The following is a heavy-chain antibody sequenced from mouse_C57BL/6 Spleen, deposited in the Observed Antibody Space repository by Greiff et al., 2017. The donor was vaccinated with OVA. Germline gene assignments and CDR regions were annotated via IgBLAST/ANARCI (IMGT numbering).Heavy chain of an antibody. D-gene: IGHD3-2*02. V-gene: IGHV1-52*01. J-gene: IGHJ2*01. CDR2: IDPSDSET. CDR3: ARGGKTAQALDY. CDR1: GYTFTSYW. Sequence: QVQLQQPGAELVRPGSSVKLSCKASGYTFTSYWMHWVKQRPIQGLEWIGNIDPSDSETHYNQKFKDKATLTVDKSSSTAYMQRSSLTSEDSAVYYCARGGKTAQALDYWGQGTTLTVSS.